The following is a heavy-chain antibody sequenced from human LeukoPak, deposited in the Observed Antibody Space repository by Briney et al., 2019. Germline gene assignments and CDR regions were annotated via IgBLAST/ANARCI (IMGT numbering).Heavy chain of an antibody. J-gene: IGHJ4*02. CDR3: AKDFYDSSGSFEY. CDR2: ISGRGGST. Sequence: GGSLRLSCAASAFTFSSYSMSWVRHAPGEGLGWVSAISGRGGSTNYAGSVKGRFTISRDNSKKPPYLQMNSLRAEDTAVYHCAKDFYDSSGSFEYWGQGDLVTVSS. D-gene: IGHD3-22*01. CDR1: AFTFSSYS. V-gene: IGHV3-23*01.